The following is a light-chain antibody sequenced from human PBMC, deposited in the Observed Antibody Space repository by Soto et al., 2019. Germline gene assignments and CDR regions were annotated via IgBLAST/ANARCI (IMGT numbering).Light chain of an antibody. CDR1: SSDVGTYNL. V-gene: IGLV2-23*01. Sequence: QSVLTQPASVSGSPGQSITISCTGTSSDVGTYNLVSWYQQHPGKAPKLMIYEGGKRPSGVSNRFSGSKSGNTASLTISGLQAEDEADYYCCSYAGSSIVIFGGGTKLTVL. CDR3: CSYAGSSIVI. CDR2: EGG. J-gene: IGLJ2*01.